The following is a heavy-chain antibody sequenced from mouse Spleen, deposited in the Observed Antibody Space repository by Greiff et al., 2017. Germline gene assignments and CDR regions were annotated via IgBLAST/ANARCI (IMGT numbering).Heavy chain of an antibody. CDR3: ARKLLGYYFDY. D-gene: IGHD2-1*01. J-gene: IGHJ2*01. V-gene: IGHV3-2*02. CDR1: GYSITSDYA. CDR2: ISYSGST. Sequence: EVQRVESGPGLVKPSQSLSLTCTVTGYSITSDYAWNWIRQFPGNKLEWMGYISYSGSTSYNPSLKSRISITRDTSKNQFFLQLNSVTTEDTATYYCARKLLGYYFDYWGQGTTLTVSS.